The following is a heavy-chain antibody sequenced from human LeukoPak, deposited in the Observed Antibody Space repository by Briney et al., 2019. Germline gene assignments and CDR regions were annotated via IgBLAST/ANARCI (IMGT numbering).Heavy chain of an antibody. CDR3: ARDAGATFDY. Sequence: PSETLSLTCTVSGXSISSFYWSWIRQPPGKGQEWIGYIYYSGSTKYNPSLKSRVTISVDTSKNQFSLRLNSVTAADTAVYYCARDAGATFDYWGQGTLVTVSS. V-gene: IGHV4-59*01. J-gene: IGHJ4*02. D-gene: IGHD1-26*01. CDR2: IYYSGST. CDR1: GXSISSFY.